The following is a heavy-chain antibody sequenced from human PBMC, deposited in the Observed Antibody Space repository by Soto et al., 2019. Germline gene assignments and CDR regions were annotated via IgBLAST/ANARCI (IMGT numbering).Heavy chain of an antibody. J-gene: IGHJ6*02. CDR1: GYSFTSYW. Sequence: PGESLKISCKGSGYSFTSYWIGWVRQMPGKGLEWMGIIYPGDSDTRYSPSFQGQVTISADKSISTAYLQWSSLKASDTAMYYCARHRTSYYYGSGSYSGSRYYYGMDVWGQGTTVTVSS. CDR2: IYPGDSDT. CDR3: ARHRTSYYYGSGSYSGSRYYYGMDV. D-gene: IGHD3-10*01. V-gene: IGHV5-51*01.